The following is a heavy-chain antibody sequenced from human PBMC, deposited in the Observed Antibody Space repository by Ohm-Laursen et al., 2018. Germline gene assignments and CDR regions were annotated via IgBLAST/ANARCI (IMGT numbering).Heavy chain of an antibody. Sequence: TQTLTLTRTFSGFSLSTSGMCVSWIRQPPGKALEWLARIDWDDDKYYSTSLKTRLTISKDTSKNQVVLTMTNMDPVDTATYYCARMVGDSSGYYRYYYYGMDVWGQGTTVTVSS. CDR1: GFSLSTSGMC. CDR2: IDWDDDK. J-gene: IGHJ6*02. CDR3: ARMVGDSSGYYRYYYYGMDV. D-gene: IGHD3-22*01. V-gene: IGHV2-70*11.